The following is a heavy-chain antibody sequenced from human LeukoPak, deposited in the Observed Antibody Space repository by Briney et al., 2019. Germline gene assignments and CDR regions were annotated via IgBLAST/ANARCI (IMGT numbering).Heavy chain of an antibody. Sequence: ASVKVSCKASGYTFTGYYMHWVRQAPGQGLEWMGGIIPIFGTANYAQKFQGRVTITADKSTSTAYMELSSLRSEDTAVYYCARAGNSSSPTHNYYYYMDVWGKGTTVTISS. J-gene: IGHJ6*03. CDR1: GYTFTGYY. D-gene: IGHD6-6*01. V-gene: IGHV1-69*06. CDR3: ARAGNSSSPTHNYYYYMDV. CDR2: IIPIFGTA.